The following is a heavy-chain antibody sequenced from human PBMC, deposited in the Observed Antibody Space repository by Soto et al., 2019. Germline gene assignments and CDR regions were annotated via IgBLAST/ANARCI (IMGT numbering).Heavy chain of an antibody. Sequence: PSETLSLTCTVSGGSISSYYWSWIRQPPGKGLEWIGYIYHSGSNNYNPSLKSRVNISVDTSKNQFSLKLSSVTAADTAVYYCARTRGYSYMDYYYYYGRDVWGQGTTVTVAS. J-gene: IGHJ6*02. CDR1: GGSISSYY. V-gene: IGHV4-59*01. CDR2: IYHSGSN. CDR3: ARTRGYSYMDYYYYYGRDV. D-gene: IGHD5-12*01.